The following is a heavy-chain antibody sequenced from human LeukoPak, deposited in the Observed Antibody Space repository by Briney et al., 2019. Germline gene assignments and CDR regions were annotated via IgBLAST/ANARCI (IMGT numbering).Heavy chain of an antibody. CDR1: GYTLTGYY. J-gene: IGHJ5*02. CDR3: ARRYDFWSGYRHNDWFDP. Sequence: ASVKVSCKASGYTLTGYYMHWVRQAPGQGLEWMGWINPNSGGTNYAQKFQGRVTMTRDTSISTAYMELSRLRSDDTAVYYCARRYDFWSGYRHNDWFDPWGQGTLVTVSS. CDR2: INPNSGGT. V-gene: IGHV1-2*02. D-gene: IGHD3-3*01.